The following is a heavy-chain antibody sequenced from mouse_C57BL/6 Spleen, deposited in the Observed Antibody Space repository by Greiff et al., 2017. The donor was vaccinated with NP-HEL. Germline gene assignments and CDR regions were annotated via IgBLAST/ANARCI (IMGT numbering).Heavy chain of an antibody. Sequence: EVNLVESGGGLVKPGGSLKLSCAASGFTFSSYAMSWVRQTPEKRLEWVATISDGGSYTYYPDNVKGRFTISRDNAKNNRYLQMSHLKAEDTAMYYCARELAYWGQGTLVTVSA. V-gene: IGHV5-4*01. CDR1: GFTFSSYA. J-gene: IGHJ3*01. CDR2: ISDGGSYT. CDR3: ARELAY.